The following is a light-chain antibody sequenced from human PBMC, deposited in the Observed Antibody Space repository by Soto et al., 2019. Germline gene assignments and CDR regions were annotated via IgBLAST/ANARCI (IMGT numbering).Light chain of an antibody. V-gene: IGLV1-40*01. Sequence: QFALTQPPSVSGAPGQRVTISCTGSSSNIGAGYDVHWYQQLPGTAPKLLIYGNTNRPSGVPDRFSGSKSGTSASLAITGLQAEDEADYYCQSYDSSLSGSRVFGSGTKLTVL. CDR3: QSYDSSLSGSRV. J-gene: IGLJ1*01. CDR2: GNT. CDR1: SSNIGAGYD.